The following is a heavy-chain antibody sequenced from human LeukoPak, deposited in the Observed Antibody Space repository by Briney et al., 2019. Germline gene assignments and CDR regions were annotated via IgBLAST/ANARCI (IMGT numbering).Heavy chain of an antibody. D-gene: IGHD1-26*01. CDR3: AKGPGIVGAGGAFDI. J-gene: IGHJ3*02. Sequence: ASVKVSCKASGYTFTTYAMNWVRQAPGQGLEWMGWINTKTGNPTYAQGFTGRFVFSLDTSVSTAYLQISSLKAEDTAVYYCAKGPGIVGAGGAFDIWGQGTMVTVSS. V-gene: IGHV7-4-1*02. CDR2: INTKTGNP. CDR1: GYTFTTYA.